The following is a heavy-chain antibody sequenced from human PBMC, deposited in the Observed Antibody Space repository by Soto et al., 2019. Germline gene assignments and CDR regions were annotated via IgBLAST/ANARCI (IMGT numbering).Heavy chain of an antibody. Sequence: ASVKVSCKASGGTFSTYAISWVRQAPGQGLEWMGGIIPIFGTANYAQKFQGRVTITADESTSTAYMELSSLKSDDTAVYYCARDRRDYGTLSRGYFDYWGQGPLVTV. D-gene: IGHD4-17*01. CDR2: IIPIFGTA. CDR3: ARDRRDYGTLSRGYFDY. V-gene: IGHV1-69*13. CDR1: GGTFSTYA. J-gene: IGHJ4*02.